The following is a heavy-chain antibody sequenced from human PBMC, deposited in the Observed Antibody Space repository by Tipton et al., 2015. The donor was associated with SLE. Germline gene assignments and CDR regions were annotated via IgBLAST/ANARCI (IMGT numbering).Heavy chain of an antibody. V-gene: IGHV4-39*07. CDR1: GGSISSSSYY. J-gene: IGHJ5*02. CDR2: INHSGGT. D-gene: IGHD6-13*01. Sequence: TLSLTCTVSGGSISSSSYYWSWIRQPPGKGLEWIGEINHSGGTNYNPSLKSRVTISVDTSKNQFSLKLSSVTAADTAVYYCARGIAAAGFDPWGQGTLVTASS. CDR3: ARGIAAAGFDP.